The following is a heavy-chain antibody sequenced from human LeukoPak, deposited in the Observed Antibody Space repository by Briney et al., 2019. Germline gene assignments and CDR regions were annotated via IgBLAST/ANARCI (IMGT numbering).Heavy chain of an antibody. V-gene: IGHV3-21*01. Sequence: GGSLRVSCAASGFTFSIYSMNLVRQAPGKGLEWLSSISSDSTYIYYADSVKGRFTISRDNARNSLFLQMNSLRAEDTAVYSCVRVGMNIHGMDVWGQGTTVTVSS. D-gene: IGHD2/OR15-2a*01. J-gene: IGHJ6*02. CDR1: GFTFSIYS. CDR3: VRVGMNIHGMDV. CDR2: ISSDSTYI.